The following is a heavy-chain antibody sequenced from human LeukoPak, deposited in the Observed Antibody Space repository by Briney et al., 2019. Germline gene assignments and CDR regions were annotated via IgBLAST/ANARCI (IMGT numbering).Heavy chain of an antibody. CDR2: IYYSGST. CDR3: ARLLTSYYDSSGYYYSVYYFDY. J-gene: IGHJ4*02. V-gene: IGHV4-59*08. Sequence: PSETLSLTCTVSGGSISSYYWSWIRQPPGKGLEWIGYIYYSGSTNYNPSLKSRVTISVDTSKNQFSLKLSSVTAADTAVYYCARLLTSYYDSSGYYYSVYYFDYWGQGTLVTVSS. CDR1: GGSISSYY. D-gene: IGHD3-22*01.